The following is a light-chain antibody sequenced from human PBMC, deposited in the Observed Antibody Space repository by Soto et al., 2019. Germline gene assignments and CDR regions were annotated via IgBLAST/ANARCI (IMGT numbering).Light chain of an antibody. CDR2: LTSDGSH. CDR1: SGHSSYA. J-gene: IGLJ3*02. V-gene: IGLV4-69*01. CDR3: QTWGTGTWV. Sequence: QSVLTQSPSASASLGASVKLTCTLSSGHSSYAIAWHQQQPEKGPRYLMKLTSDGSHSKGDGIPDRFSGSSSGAERYLTISSLQSEDEADYYCQTWGTGTWVFGGGTQLTVL.